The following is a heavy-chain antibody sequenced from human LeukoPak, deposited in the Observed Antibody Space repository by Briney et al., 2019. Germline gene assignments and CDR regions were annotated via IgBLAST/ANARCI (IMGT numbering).Heavy chain of an antibody. V-gene: IGHV3-23*01. J-gene: IGHJ5*01. CDR1: GFAFSVHA. Sequence: GGSLRLSCTASGFAFSVHAMSWLRQPPGKGLEWVSTINANSGTTSYAASVRGRFTISRDNPKNTLYLQLNTLTADDTATYYGAKPISGGLALSADWIHTCGQGTLVVVSS. CDR2: INANSGTT. CDR3: AKPISGGLALSADWIHT. D-gene: IGHD6-13*01.